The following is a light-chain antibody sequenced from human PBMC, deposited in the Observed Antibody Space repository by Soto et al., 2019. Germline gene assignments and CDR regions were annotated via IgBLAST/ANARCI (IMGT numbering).Light chain of an antibody. CDR1: QTVGGN. Sequence: TQSPATLSLSPGERATLSCRASQTVGGNVAWYRQKPGQPPSLLIYGASNRAPGVPARFSGSGSGTDFILTINSLQSEDFGCCYCLQYNKWPLGTFGQGTRVEI. V-gene: IGKV3-15*01. CDR3: LQYNKWPLGT. CDR2: GAS. J-gene: IGKJ1*01.